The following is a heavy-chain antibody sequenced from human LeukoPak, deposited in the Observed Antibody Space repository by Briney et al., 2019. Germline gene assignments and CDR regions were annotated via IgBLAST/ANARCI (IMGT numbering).Heavy chain of an antibody. CDR1: GYTFTGYY. CDR3: ARGSPMTSSGYYNH. Sequence: SVKVSCKPSGYTFTGYYMHWVRQAPGQGLEWMGGIIPIFGTANYAQKFQGRVTITADESTSTAYMELSSLRSEDTAVYYCARGSPMTSSGYYNHWGQGTLVTVSS. V-gene: IGHV1-69*13. D-gene: IGHD3-22*01. CDR2: IIPIFGTA. J-gene: IGHJ4*02.